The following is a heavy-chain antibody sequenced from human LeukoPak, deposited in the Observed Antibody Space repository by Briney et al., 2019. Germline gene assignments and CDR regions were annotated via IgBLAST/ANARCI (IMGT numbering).Heavy chain of an antibody. CDR1: GYTFTSYG. Sequence: ASVKVSCKASGYTFTSYGISWVRQAPGQGLEWMGWISAYNGNTNYAQKLQGKVTMTTDTSTSTAYMEVRSLRSDDTAVYYCARVLVVAARHNWFDPWGQGTLVTVSS. D-gene: IGHD2-15*01. V-gene: IGHV1-18*01. J-gene: IGHJ5*02. CDR3: ARVLVVAARHNWFDP. CDR2: ISAYNGNT.